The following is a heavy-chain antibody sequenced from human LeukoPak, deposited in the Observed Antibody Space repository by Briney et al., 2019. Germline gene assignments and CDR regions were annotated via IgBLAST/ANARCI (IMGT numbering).Heavy chain of an antibody. CDR2: INPSGGST. V-gene: IGHV1-46*01. D-gene: IGHD7-27*01. Sequence: ASVKVSCKASGYTFANYYIHWVRLAPGQGLEWMGVINPSGGSTIYAQKFQGRVTMTGDTSTSTVYMELSSLGSEDTAVFYCARVPQTGGIDYWGQGTLVTVSS. CDR1: GYTFANYY. J-gene: IGHJ4*02. CDR3: ARVPQTGGIDY.